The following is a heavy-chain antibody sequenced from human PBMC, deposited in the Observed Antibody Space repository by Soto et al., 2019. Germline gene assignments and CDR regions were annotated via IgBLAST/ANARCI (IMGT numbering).Heavy chain of an antibody. V-gene: IGHV3-30-3*01. CDR2: ISYDGSNK. CDR3: ARDGTVYDILTGSISDLYYFDY. J-gene: IGHJ4*02. D-gene: IGHD3-9*01. CDR1: GFTFSSYA. Sequence: GGSLRLSCAASGFTFSSYAMHWVRQAPGKGLEWVAVISYDGSNKYYADSVKGRFTISRDNSKNTLYLQMNSLRAEDTAVYYCARDGTVYDILTGSISDLYYFDYWGQGTLVTVSS.